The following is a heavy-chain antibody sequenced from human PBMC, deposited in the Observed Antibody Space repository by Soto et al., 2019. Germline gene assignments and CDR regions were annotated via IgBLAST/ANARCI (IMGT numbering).Heavy chain of an antibody. CDR2: LSAFDNT. Sequence: EVQLLESGGGLVQPGGSLRLSCAASGFTFSRHAMSWVRQAPGKGLEWVSILSAFDNTYYADSVKGRFIISRDISKNTLSLQMNSLRVDDTAVYYCAKDPRAYSTNMGYYFDYWGQGSLVTVSS. V-gene: IGHV3-23*01. CDR1: GFTFSRHA. J-gene: IGHJ4*02. CDR3: AKDPRAYSTNMGYYFDY. D-gene: IGHD6-13*01.